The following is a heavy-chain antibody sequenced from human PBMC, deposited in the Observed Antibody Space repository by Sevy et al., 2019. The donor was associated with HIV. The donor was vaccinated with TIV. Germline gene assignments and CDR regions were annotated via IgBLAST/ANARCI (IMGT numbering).Heavy chain of an antibody. D-gene: IGHD2-21*02. CDR1: GITFSDHA. CDR3: AKRKWVSVTATGGPFDF. Sequence: GGSLRLSCEVSGITFSDHAMSWVRQAPGKGLEWVSAISGTGDKTPYAGSVRGRFTVSRDNSKNTLYLQMDSLRTEDTAVYYCAKRKWVSVTATGGPFDFWGRGTLVTVSS. J-gene: IGHJ4*02. CDR2: ISGTGDKT. V-gene: IGHV3-23*01.